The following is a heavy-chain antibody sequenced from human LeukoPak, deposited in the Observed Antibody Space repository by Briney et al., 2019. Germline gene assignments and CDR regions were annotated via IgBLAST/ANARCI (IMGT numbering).Heavy chain of an antibody. CDR1: GFTFSSHW. J-gene: IGHJ4*02. V-gene: IGHV3-7*04. CDR2: IKQDGSEK. CDR3: AGVPGDESRSVY. Sequence: PGGSLRLSCAASGFTFSSHWMSWVRQAPGKGLEWVANIKQDGSEKYYVDSVKGRFTISRDNAKNSLYLQMNSLRAEDTAVYYCAGVPGDESRSVYWGQGTQVTVSS. D-gene: IGHD7-27*01.